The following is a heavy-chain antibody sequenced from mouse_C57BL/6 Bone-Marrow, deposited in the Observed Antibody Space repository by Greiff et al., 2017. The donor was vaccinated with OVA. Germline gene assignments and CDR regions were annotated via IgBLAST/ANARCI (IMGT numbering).Heavy chain of an antibody. Sequence: QVQLQQSGAELVKPGASVKISCKASGYAFSSYWMNWVKQRPGKGLEWIGQIYPGDGDTNYNGKFKGKATLTADKSSSTAYMQLSSLTSEDSAVYLCAKWGDGRGYLGYWGQGTTLTVST. CDR3: AKWGDGRGYLGY. V-gene: IGHV1-80*01. CDR2: IYPGDGDT. J-gene: IGHJ2*01. CDR1: GYAFSSYW. D-gene: IGHD2-3*01.